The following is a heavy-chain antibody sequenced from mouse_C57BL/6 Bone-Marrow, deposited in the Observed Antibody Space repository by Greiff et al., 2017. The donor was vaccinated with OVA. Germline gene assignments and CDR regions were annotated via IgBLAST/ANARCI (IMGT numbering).Heavy chain of an antibody. CDR3: TRLLDAMDN. J-gene: IGHJ4*01. CDR1: GFTFSSYA. D-gene: IGHD2-1*01. CDR2: ISSGGDYL. V-gene: IGHV5-9-1*02. Sequence: EVMLVESGEGLVKPGGSLKLSCAASGFTFSSYAMSWVRQTPEKRLEWVAYISSGGDYLYFADTVKGRCTISRDNARNTLYLQMSSLKSEETAMYYCTRLLDAMDNWGRGTSVTVSS.